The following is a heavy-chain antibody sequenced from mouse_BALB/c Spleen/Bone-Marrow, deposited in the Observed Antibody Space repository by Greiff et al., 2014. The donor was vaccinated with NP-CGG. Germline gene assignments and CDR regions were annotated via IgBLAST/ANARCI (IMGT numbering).Heavy chain of an antibody. CDR2: INPCNGAT. Sequence: EVQLQQSGPELVKPGASVKISCKASGYSFTGYYMHWVKQSHVKSLEWIGRINPCNGATSYNQNFKDKASLTVDKSSSTAYMELHSLTSEDSAVYYCARSSYYAMDYWGQGTSVTVSS. CDR3: ARSSYYAMDY. J-gene: IGHJ4*01. V-gene: IGHV1-31*01. CDR1: GYSFTGYY.